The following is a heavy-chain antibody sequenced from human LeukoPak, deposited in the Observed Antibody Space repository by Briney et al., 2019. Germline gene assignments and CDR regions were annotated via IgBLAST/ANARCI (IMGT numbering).Heavy chain of an antibody. Sequence: PGGSLRPSCAVSGFSVSSFGMSWVRQAPGKGLEWISAISLNGETTWYADSVKGRFIISRDNSKITLYLQLTSLRAEDTAVYYCAQGFSSGWYPYWGQGSLVSVSS. J-gene: IGHJ4*02. CDR1: GFSVSSFG. D-gene: IGHD6-19*01. V-gene: IGHV3-23*01. CDR2: ISLNGETT. CDR3: AQGFSSGWYPY.